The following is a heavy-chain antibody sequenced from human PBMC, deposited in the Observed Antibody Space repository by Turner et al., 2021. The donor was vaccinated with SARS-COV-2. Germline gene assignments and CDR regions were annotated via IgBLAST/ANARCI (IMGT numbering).Heavy chain of an antibody. J-gene: IGHJ1*01. D-gene: IGHD6-13*01. CDR3: ARELLAVVGTDEYFQY. CDR1: GFTFSSYT. V-gene: IGHV3-30*04. CDR2: ISYDGSNI. Sequence: VQLVESGGRLVKPGRSRRLSCVASGFTFSSYTMPWVRQAPGKGLEWVAYISYDGSNIYYTDSAKCRFTISRDNSKNTLYLQVNSLRADDTAVYYCARELLAVVGTDEYFQYWGQGTLLTVSA.